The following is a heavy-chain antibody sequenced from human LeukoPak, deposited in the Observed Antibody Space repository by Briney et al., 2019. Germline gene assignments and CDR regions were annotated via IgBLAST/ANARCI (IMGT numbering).Heavy chain of an antibody. CDR2: IHYSGNT. CDR1: GDSISGYY. J-gene: IGHJ4*02. CDR3: ARGHWQLGY. V-gene: IGHV4-59*03. Sequence: SETLSLTCTVSGDSISGYYWTWIRQPPGKGLEWIGYIHYSGNTNYNSSLKSRLDISVDTSKNQLSLQLWSVTPADTAVYYCARGHWQLGYWGQGTLVTVSS. D-gene: IGHD3-16*01.